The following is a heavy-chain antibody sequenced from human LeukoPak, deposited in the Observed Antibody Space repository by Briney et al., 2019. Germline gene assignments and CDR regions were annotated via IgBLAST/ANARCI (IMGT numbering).Heavy chain of an antibody. CDR2: IYYTERT. J-gene: IGHJ3*02. CDR1: GGSISSYY. CDR3: ARTRDSAMTHDAFDI. Sequence: PSETLSLTCTASGGSISSYYWSWIRQPPGKGLEWIEYIYYTERTNYNPSLKSRVTISVDTSKNQFSLKLSSVTAADTAVYYCARTRDSAMTHDAFDIWGQGTMLTVSS. D-gene: IGHD5-18*01. V-gene: IGHV4-59*01.